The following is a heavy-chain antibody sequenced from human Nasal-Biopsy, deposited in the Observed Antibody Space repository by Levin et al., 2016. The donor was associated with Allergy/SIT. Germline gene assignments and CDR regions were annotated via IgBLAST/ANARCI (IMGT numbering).Heavy chain of an antibody. D-gene: IGHD2-15*01. J-gene: IGHJ4*02. CDR3: TADGGTSLHRS. Sequence: GESLKISCAVFGFTVRNNYMSWVRQVPGKGLEWVSVVYGGGDTYYADSVKGRFTISRDYSKNTLYLQMNSLKHEDTAVYYCTADGGTSLHRSWGQGTLVTVSS. CDR1: GFTVRNNY. CDR2: VYGGGDT. V-gene: IGHV3-66*02.